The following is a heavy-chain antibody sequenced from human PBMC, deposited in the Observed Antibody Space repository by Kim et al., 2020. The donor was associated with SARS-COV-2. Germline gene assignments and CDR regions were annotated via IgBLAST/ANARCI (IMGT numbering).Heavy chain of an antibody. CDR1: GFTFSSFA. Sequence: GGSLRLSCAASGFTFSSFAMIWVRQAPGKGLEWVSILSGSGSDTNYADSVKGRFTISRDNSKNKVYLQMNNLRAEDTAVYYCADDWNPFDLWGQGTIVTVSS. V-gene: IGHV3-23*01. J-gene: IGHJ4*02. CDR2: LSGSGSDT. CDR3: ADDWNPFDL. D-gene: IGHD1-1*01.